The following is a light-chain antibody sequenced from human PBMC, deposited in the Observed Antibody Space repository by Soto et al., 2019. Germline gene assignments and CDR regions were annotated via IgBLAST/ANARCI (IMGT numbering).Light chain of an antibody. Sequence: QSVLTQPASVSGSPGQSITISCTGTSSDVGRYDYVSWYQQHPGKAPKLLIYDVRSRPSGVSNRFSGSKSGNAASLTISRLQAEDEADYFCTSYISSSTLGVFGTGTKVTVL. CDR1: SSDVGRYDY. V-gene: IGLV2-14*03. CDR3: TSYISSSTLGV. CDR2: DVR. J-gene: IGLJ1*01.